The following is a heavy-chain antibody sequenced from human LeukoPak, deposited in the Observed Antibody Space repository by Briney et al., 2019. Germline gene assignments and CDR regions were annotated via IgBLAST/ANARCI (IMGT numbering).Heavy chain of an antibody. V-gene: IGHV3-7*01. D-gene: IGHD6-13*01. CDR2: IKHDDSEK. CDR3: ATTLNIATPGHL. CDR1: GFTFSTYW. Sequence: GGSLRLSCVASGFTFSTYWMSWVRQAPGKGLEWVANIKHDDSEKYYVDSVKGRFTISRDNAKNSVYLHMNSLRAEDTAVYYCATTLNIATPGHLWGQGTLVTVSS. J-gene: IGHJ1*01.